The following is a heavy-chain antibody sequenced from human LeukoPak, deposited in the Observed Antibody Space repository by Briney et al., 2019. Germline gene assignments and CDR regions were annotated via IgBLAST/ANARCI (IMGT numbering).Heavy chain of an antibody. CDR2: IVPIFGTA. CDR1: GGTFSSYA. CDR3: ARDRVIAPSRENAFDI. Sequence: SVKVSCKASGGTFSSYAISWVRQAPGQGLEWMGGIVPIFGTANYAQKFQGRVTITADESTSTAYMELSSLRSEDTAVYYCARDRVIAPSRENAFDIWGQGTMVTVSS. V-gene: IGHV1-69*01. J-gene: IGHJ3*02. D-gene: IGHD3-10*01.